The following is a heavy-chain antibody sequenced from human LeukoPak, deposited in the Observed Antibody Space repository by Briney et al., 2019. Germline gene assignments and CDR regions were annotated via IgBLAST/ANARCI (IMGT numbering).Heavy chain of an antibody. CDR3: ASGCSGGSCYPAVGFYYYGMDV. V-gene: IGHV3-30*04. CDR1: GFTFSSYA. CDR2: ISHDGKSK. Sequence: GRSLRLSCAASGFTFSSYAIHWVRQAPGKGLEWVAIISHDGKSKNYADSVKGRFTISRDNSKNTLYLQMNSLRAEDTAVYYCASGCSGGSCYPAVGFYYYGMDVWGQGTTVTVSS. J-gene: IGHJ6*02. D-gene: IGHD2-15*01.